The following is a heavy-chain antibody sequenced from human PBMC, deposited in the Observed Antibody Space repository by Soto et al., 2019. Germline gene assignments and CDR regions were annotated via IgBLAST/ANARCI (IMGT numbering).Heavy chain of an antibody. V-gene: IGHV3-30*18. CDR2: VLYDGSKK. J-gene: IGHJ4*02. CDR1: GFKFSDYG. CDR3: VKDLALMGDY. Sequence: QVHLVESGGGVVQPGTSLRLSCRASGFKFSDYGMDWVRQAPGKGLEWVSRVLYDGSKKYYADSVKGRFTISRDNHRNTLYLQMDSLRAEDTGVYYCVKDLALMGDYWGQGTQVTVSS. D-gene: IGHD3-16*01.